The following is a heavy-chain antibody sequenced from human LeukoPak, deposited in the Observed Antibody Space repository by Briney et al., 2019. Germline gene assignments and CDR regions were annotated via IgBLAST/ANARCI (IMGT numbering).Heavy chain of an antibody. CDR2: IYTSGST. J-gene: IGHJ5*02. D-gene: IGHD2-21*02. Sequence: PSETLSLTCTVSGGSISSYYWSWLRQPAGKGLEWIGRIYTSGSTNYNPSLKSRVTMSVDTSKNQFSLKLSSVTAADTAVYYCARGGGDWGDNWFDPWGQGALVTVSS. V-gene: IGHV4-4*07. CDR1: GGSISSYY. CDR3: ARGGGDWGDNWFDP.